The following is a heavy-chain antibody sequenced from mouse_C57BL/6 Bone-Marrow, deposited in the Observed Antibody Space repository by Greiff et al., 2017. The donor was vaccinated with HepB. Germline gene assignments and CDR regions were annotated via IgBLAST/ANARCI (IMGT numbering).Heavy chain of an antibody. CDR3: TRSEGWVTTVVASYYFDY. V-gene: IGHV1-15*01. CDR2: IDPETGGT. J-gene: IGHJ2*01. D-gene: IGHD1-1*01. CDR1: GYTFTDYE. Sequence: QVQLQQSGAELVRPGASVTLSCKASGYTFTDYEMHWVKQTPVHGLEWIGAIDPETGGTAYNQKFKGKAILTADKSSSTAYMELRSLTSEDSAVYYCTRSEGWVTTVVASYYFDYWGQGTTLTVSP.